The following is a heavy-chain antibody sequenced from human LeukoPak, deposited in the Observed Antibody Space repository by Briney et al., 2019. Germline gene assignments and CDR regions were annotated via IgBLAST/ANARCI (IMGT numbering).Heavy chain of an antibody. J-gene: IGHJ5*01. D-gene: IGHD3-10*01. Sequence: GGSLRLSCAAPGFTFDDYAMHWVRQAPGKGLEWVSLISVDGGTTYYADSVKGRFTISRDNSKNSLYLQMNSLRTEDTAFYYCAKRGPNGSGSYLNWFDSWGQGTLVTVSS. CDR2: ISVDGGTT. CDR3: AKRGPNGSGSYLNWFDS. CDR1: GFTFDDYA. V-gene: IGHV3-43*02.